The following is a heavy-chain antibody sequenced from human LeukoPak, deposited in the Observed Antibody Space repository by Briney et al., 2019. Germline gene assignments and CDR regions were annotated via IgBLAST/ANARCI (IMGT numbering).Heavy chain of an antibody. V-gene: IGHV3-53*01. Sequence: GGSLRLSCAASGFTVSSNYMTWVRQAPGKGLEWVSVIYSGGSTYYADSVKGRFTISRDNSKNTLYFQMNSLRAEDTAVYYCARDSVAVAGTDYWGQGTLVTVSS. CDR1: GFTVSSNY. CDR3: ARDSVAVAGTDY. J-gene: IGHJ4*02. D-gene: IGHD6-19*01. CDR2: IYSGGST.